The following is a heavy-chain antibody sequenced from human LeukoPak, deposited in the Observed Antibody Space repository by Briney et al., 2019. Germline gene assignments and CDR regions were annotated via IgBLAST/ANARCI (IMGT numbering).Heavy chain of an antibody. Sequence: ASVKVSCKASGGTFSSYAISWVRQAPGQGLEWMGRIIPIFGIANYAQKFQGRVTITADKSTSTAYMELSSLRSGDTAVYYCGGSGGSSLGYAADYWGQGTLVTVSS. CDR3: GGSGGSSLGYAADY. CDR2: IIPIFGIA. D-gene: IGHD2-15*01. CDR1: GGTFSSYA. J-gene: IGHJ4*02. V-gene: IGHV1-69*04.